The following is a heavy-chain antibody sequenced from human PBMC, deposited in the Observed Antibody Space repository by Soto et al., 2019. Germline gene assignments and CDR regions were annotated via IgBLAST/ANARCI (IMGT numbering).Heavy chain of an antibody. CDR3: ARDSWSDSSAYMVFDY. CDR1: GGYPIGGDD. J-gene: IGHJ4*02. V-gene: IGHV4-38-2*02. Sequence: THSNSYTVSGGYPIGGDDWGRSPKPPRKALEWIANIYHSGSTYYTPSLKSRVSISIDTSKNHFSLKLRSVTAADTAVYYCARDSWSDSSAYMVFDYWGQGALVTVFS. CDR2: IYHSGST. D-gene: IGHD3-22*01.